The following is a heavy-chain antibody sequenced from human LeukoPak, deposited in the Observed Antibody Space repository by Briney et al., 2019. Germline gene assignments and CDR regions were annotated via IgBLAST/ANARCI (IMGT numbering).Heavy chain of an antibody. Sequence: KPGGSLRLSCAASGFIFSNYNMNWVRQAPGKGLEWVSYISSSSSYIYYADSVKGRFTISRDNAKNSLYLQMNSLRAEDTAVYYCASGLTYCGGDCYPDWGQGTLVTVSS. CDR3: ASGLTYCGGDCYPD. CDR2: ISSSSSYI. D-gene: IGHD2-21*02. V-gene: IGHV3-21*05. CDR1: GFIFSNYN. J-gene: IGHJ4*02.